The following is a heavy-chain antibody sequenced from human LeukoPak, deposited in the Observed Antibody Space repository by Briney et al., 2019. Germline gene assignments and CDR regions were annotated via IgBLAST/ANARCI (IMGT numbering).Heavy chain of an antibody. J-gene: IGHJ4*02. D-gene: IGHD5-12*01. CDR3: ARDQGGYDYPPDY. CDR2: IKQDGSEK. V-gene: IGHV3-7*04. CDR1: GFTFSSYW. Sequence: GGSLRLSCEASGFTFSSYWMSWVSQPPGKGLEWLANIKQDGSEKYYVDSVKGRFTISRDNAENSLYLQMNSLRAEDTAVYYCARDQGGYDYPPDYWGQGTLVTVSS.